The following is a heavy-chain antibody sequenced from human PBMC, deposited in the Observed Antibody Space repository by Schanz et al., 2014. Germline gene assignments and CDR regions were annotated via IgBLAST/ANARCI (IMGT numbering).Heavy chain of an antibody. V-gene: IGHV3-23*01. CDR1: GFTFRNYA. D-gene: IGHD3-3*01. J-gene: IGHJ4*02. CDR2: ISGSGGST. Sequence: VQLLESGGGLVQPGGSLKLSCSASGFTFRNYALSWVRQAPGKGLAWVSAISGSGGSTYYADSVKGRFTISRDNSDNTLYLQMNNLRAEDTAVYYCARGSGTFDSWGQGTLVTVSS. CDR3: ARGSGTFDS.